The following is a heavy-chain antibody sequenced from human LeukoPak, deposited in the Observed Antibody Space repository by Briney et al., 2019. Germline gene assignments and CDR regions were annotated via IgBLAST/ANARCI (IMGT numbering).Heavy chain of an antibody. CDR3: ARSYYDSSGYNRGGWWFDP. Sequence: SETLSLTCTVSGGSISSSTYYWGWIRQPPGKGLEWIGSIYYSGSTYYNPSLKSRVTISVDTSKNQFSLKLSSVTAADTAVYYCARSYYDSSGYNRGGWWFDPWGQGTLVTVSS. CDR1: GGSISSSTYY. CDR2: IYYSGST. V-gene: IGHV4-39*01. J-gene: IGHJ5*02. D-gene: IGHD3-22*01.